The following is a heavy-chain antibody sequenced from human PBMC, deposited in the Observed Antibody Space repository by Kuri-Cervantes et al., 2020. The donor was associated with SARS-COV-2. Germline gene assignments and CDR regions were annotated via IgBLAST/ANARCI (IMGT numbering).Heavy chain of an antibody. Sequence: ETLSLTCTASGFTFSNYALSWVRQAPGKGLEWVATISGGGKITHYADSVKGRFTISRDNAKNSLYLQMNSLRAEDTAVYYCAGSANFDYWGQGTLVTVSS. CDR2: ISGGGKIT. CDR1: GFTFSNYA. V-gene: IGHV3-23*01. CDR3: AGSANFDY. J-gene: IGHJ4*02. D-gene: IGHD5-18*01.